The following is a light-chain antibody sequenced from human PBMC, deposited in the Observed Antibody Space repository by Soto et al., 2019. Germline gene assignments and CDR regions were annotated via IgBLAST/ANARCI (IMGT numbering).Light chain of an antibody. V-gene: IGLV1-44*01. CDR2: SNH. CDR1: SSNIGGNT. J-gene: IGLJ2*01. Sequence: QSVLTQPPSASGTPGQRVTISCSGSSSNIGGNTVSWYQQLPGAAPKLLIYSNHQRPSGVPDRFCGSKSGTSASLAISGLQSEDEADYYCAAGADSLKGVVFGGGTKLTVL. CDR3: AAGADSLKGVV.